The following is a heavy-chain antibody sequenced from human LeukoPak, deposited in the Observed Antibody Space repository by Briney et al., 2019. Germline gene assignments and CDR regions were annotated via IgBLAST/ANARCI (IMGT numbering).Heavy chain of an antibody. Sequence: ASVKVSCKASGYTFTGYYMHWVRQAPGQGLEWMGWINPDSGGTNYAQKFQGRVTMTRDTSISTAYMELSRLRSDDTAVYYCARAFALGGAMVTSYWFDPWGQGTLVTVSS. V-gene: IGHV1-2*02. J-gene: IGHJ5*02. CDR2: INPDSGGT. D-gene: IGHD5-18*01. CDR3: ARAFALGGAMVTSYWFDP. CDR1: GYTFTGYY.